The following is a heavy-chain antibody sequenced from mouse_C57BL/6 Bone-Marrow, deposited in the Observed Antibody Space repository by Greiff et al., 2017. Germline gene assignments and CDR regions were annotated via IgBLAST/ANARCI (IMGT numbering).Heavy chain of an antibody. CDR3: ARNYGSSYEYFDY. V-gene: IGHV1-61*01. Sequence: VQLQQPGAELVRPGSSVKLSCKASGYTFTSYWMDWVKQRPGQGLEWIGNIYPSDSETHYNQKFKDKATLTVDKSSSTAYMQLSSLTSEDSAVYYCARNYGSSYEYFDYWGQGTTLTVSS. J-gene: IGHJ2*01. CDR1: GYTFTSYW. D-gene: IGHD1-1*01. CDR2: IYPSDSET.